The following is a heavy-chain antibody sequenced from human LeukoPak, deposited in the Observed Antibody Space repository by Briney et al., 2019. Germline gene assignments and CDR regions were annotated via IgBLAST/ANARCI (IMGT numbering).Heavy chain of an antibody. J-gene: IGHJ4*02. CDR3: ARASTTVTTDYFDY. Sequence: SETLSLTCTVSGGSISSYYWSWIRQPPGKGLEWIGEISHSGSTNYNPSLKSRVTISVDTSKNQFSLKLSSVTAADTAVYYCARASTTVTTDYFDYWGQGTLVTVSS. D-gene: IGHD4-17*01. V-gene: IGHV4-34*01. CDR2: ISHSGST. CDR1: GGSISSYY.